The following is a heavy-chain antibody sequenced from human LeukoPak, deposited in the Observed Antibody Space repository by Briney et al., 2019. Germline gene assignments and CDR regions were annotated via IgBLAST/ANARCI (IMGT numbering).Heavy chain of an antibody. J-gene: IGHJ4*02. V-gene: IGHV3-21*01. D-gene: IGHD5-24*01. CDR1: GFTFSSYS. CDR3: ARDRDGYNPGD. CDR2: ISSSSSYI. Sequence: GGSLRLSCAASGFTFSSYSMNWVRQAPGKGLEGVSSISSSSSYIYYADSVKGRFTISRDNAKNSLYLQLNSLRAEDTAVYYCARDRDGYNPGDWGQGTLVTVSS.